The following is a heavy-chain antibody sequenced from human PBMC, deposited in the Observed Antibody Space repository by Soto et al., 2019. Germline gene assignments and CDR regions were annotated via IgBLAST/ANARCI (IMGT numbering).Heavy chain of an antibody. CDR1: GFSLSTSGMC. V-gene: IGHV2-70*01. CDR2: IDWEDDK. J-gene: IGHJ6*02. Sequence: SGPTLVNPTQTLTLTCTFSGFSLSTSGMCVNWIRQSPGKALEWLALIDWEDDKNYSKSLKTRLTISKDTSKNQVVLTMTNMDPVDTATYYCARSMNQKYYYYYGMDVWGQGTTVTVSS. CDR3: ARSMNQKYYYYYGMDV.